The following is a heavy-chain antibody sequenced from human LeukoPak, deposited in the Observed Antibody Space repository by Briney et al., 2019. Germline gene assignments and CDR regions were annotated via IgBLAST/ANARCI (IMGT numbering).Heavy chain of an antibody. CDR2: ISSSSSTI. J-gene: IGHJ5*02. D-gene: IGHD3-16*01. CDR3: ARVLGSRTPPNGFAP. V-gene: IGHV3-48*04. CDR1: GFTFSSYS. Sequence: GGSLRLSCAASGFTFSSYSMNWVRQAPGKGLEWVSYISSSSSTIYYADSVKGRFTISRDNAKNSLYQQMNSLRAEDTAVYYWARVLGSRTPPNGFAPGGKETLVTVSS.